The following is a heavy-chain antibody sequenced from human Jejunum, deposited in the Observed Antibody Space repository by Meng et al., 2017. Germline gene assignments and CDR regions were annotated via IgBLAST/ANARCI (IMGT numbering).Heavy chain of an antibody. D-gene: IGHD2-2*03. V-gene: IGHV4-30-2*01. CDR3: ARMDSAVHYFDY. J-gene: IGHJ4*02. CDR2: IYHTGSP. Sequence: QLQLQQSGSGLVKPSQILSLTCAVSGGSINSDGFTWSWIRQPPGKGLAWIGYIYHTGSPYYNPSLKSRLTISVDKSVNQFSLKLSSVTAADTAVYYCARMDSAVHYFDYWGQGTLVTVSS. CDR1: GGSINSDGFT.